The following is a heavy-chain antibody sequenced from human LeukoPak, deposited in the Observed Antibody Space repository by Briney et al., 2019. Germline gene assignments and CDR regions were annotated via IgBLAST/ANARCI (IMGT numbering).Heavy chain of an antibody. Sequence: RASVKVSCKASGYTFTSYDINWVRQATGQGLEWMGWMNPNSGNTGYAQKFQGRVTITRNTSISTAYMELSSLRSEDTAVYYCARGPSSSSWYFHYYYYMDVWGKGTTVTVSS. CDR1: GYTFTSYD. CDR2: MNPNSGNT. J-gene: IGHJ6*03. D-gene: IGHD6-13*01. CDR3: ARGPSSSSWYFHYYYYMDV. V-gene: IGHV1-8*03.